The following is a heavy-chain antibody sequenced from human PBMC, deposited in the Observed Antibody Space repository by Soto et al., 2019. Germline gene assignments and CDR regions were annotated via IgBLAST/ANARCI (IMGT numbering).Heavy chain of an antibody. CDR2: ISYDGSNK. J-gene: IGHJ4*02. Sequence: GGSLRLSCAASGFTFRSYAMHWVRPAPGKGLEWVAVISYDGSNKYYADSVKGRFTISRDNSKNTLYLQMNSLRAEDTAVYYCARPSIAAAGNFDYWGQGTLVTVSS. CDR3: ARPSIAAAGNFDY. V-gene: IGHV3-30-3*01. CDR1: GFTFRSYA. D-gene: IGHD6-13*01.